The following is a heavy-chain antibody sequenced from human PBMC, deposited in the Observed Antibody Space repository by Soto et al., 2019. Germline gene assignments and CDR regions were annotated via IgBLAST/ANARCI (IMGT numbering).Heavy chain of an antibody. J-gene: IGHJ4*02. CDR1: GFIFSNNA. CDR2: ISGSSGST. V-gene: IGHV3-23*01. Sequence: HPGGSLRLSCAASGFIFSNNAMSWVRQAPGKGLEWVSAISGSSGSTFYADSVKGRFTISRDNSKNTLYLQMNSLRAEDTAVYYCAKCSGYGSGSYLQNWGQGTLVTVSS. D-gene: IGHD3-10*01. CDR3: AKCSGYGSGSYLQN.